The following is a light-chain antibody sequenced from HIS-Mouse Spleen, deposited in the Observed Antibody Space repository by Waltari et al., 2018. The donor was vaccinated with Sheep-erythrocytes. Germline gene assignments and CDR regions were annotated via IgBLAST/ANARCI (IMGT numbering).Light chain of an antibody. CDR2: DVS. V-gene: IGLV2-11*01. CDR1: SSDVGGYNY. J-gene: IGLJ1*01. Sequence: QSALTQPRSVSGSPGQSVTISCTGTSSDVGGYNYVSWYQQHPGKAPKLMIYDVSKRPSGFPDRFSGSKSSNTASLTISGLQAEDEADYYCCSYAGSYNHVFATGTKVTVL. CDR3: CSYAGSYNHV.